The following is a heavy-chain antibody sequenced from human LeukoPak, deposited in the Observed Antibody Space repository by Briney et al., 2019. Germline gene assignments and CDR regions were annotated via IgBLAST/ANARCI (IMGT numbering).Heavy chain of an antibody. Sequence: GGSLRLSCAASGFTFSSYSMNWVRQAPGKGLEWVSSISSSSSYIYYADSVKGRFTISRDNAKNSLYLQMNSLRAEDTAVYYCAKGGYITSSCLDYWGQGTLVTVSS. CDR2: ISSSSSYI. J-gene: IGHJ4*02. CDR1: GFTFSSYS. V-gene: IGHV3-21*01. CDR3: AKGGYITSSCLDY. D-gene: IGHD6-13*01.